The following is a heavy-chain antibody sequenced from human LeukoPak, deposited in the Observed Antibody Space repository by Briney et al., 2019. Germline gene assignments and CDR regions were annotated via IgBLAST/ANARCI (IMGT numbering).Heavy chain of an antibody. CDR1: GFTVSSNY. CDR3: ARSFYGSGIYNYYYYYMDV. D-gene: IGHD3-10*01. Sequence: GGSLRLSCAASGFTVSSNYMSWVRQAPGKGLEWVSVIYSGGSTYYADSVKGRFTISRDNSKNTLYLQMNSLRAEDTAVYYCARSFYGSGIYNYYYYYMDVWGKGTTVTISS. V-gene: IGHV3-66*01. CDR2: IYSGGST. J-gene: IGHJ6*03.